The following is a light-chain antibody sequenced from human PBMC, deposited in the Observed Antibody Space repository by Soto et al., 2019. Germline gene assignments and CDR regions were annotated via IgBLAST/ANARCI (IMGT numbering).Light chain of an antibody. V-gene: IGKV3-15*01. CDR1: QSVSSN. J-gene: IGKJ1*01. CDR2: GAS. Sequence: EIEMTQSPATLSVSPGERATLSCRASQSVSSNLAWYQQKPGQTPRLLVYGASTRATGVPVRFSGSGSGTEFNLTISSLQSEDFATYYCQQYNSYPWTFGQGTKVEIK. CDR3: QQYNSYPWT.